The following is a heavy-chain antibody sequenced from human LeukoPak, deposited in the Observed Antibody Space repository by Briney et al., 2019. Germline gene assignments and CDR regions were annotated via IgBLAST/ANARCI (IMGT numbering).Heavy chain of an antibody. Sequence: ASVKVSCKASGYTFTSYDINWVRQATGQGLEWMGWMNPNSGNTGYAQKFQGRVTMTRNTSISTAYMELSSLRSEDTALYYCARGMWQGQLVDYWGQGTLVTVSS. CDR2: MNPNSGNT. CDR1: GYTFTSYD. J-gene: IGHJ4*02. CDR3: ARGMWQGQLVDY. V-gene: IGHV1-8*01. D-gene: IGHD6-6*01.